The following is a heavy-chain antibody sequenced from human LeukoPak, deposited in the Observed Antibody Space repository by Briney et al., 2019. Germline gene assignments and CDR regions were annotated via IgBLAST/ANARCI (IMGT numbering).Heavy chain of an antibody. CDR2: IYYSGST. CDR1: GGSISHYY. V-gene: IGHV4-59*01. D-gene: IGHD6-13*01. CDR3: ARAGSSSWPNWFDP. Sequence: PSETLSLTCTGSGGSISHYYWSWLRQPPGKGLEWIGYIYYSGSTNYNPSLKSRVTISVDTSKNQFSLKLSSVTAADTAVYYCARAGSSSWPNWFDPWGQGTLVTVSS. J-gene: IGHJ5*02.